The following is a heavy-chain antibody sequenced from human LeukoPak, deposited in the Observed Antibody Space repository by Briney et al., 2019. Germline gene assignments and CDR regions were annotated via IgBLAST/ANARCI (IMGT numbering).Heavy chain of an antibody. CDR3: ARGRKFITYYYDSSGYYYSY. D-gene: IGHD3-22*01. Sequence: SETLSLTCAVYGGSFSNYYWSWIRQPPGKGLEWIGEINHSGSTNYNPSLKSRVTISVDTSKNQFSLKLTSVTAADTAVYYCARGRKFITYYYDSSGYYYSYWGQGTLVTVSA. CDR2: INHSGST. J-gene: IGHJ4*02. V-gene: IGHV4-34*01. CDR1: GGSFSNYY.